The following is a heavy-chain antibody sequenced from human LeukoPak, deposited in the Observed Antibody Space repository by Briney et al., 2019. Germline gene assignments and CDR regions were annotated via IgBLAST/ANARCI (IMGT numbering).Heavy chain of an antibody. J-gene: IGHJ4*02. D-gene: IGHD1-26*01. CDR1: DGSISGYY. CDR2: IYSSGST. V-gene: IGHV4-59*01. Sequence: SETLSLTCTVSDGSISGYYWSWIRQPPGKGLEWIGNIYSSGSTNYNPSLKSRITISVDTSKSRFSLRLSSLTAADTAVYYCARESGSYYYFDYWGQGTLVTVSS. CDR3: ARESGSYYYFDY.